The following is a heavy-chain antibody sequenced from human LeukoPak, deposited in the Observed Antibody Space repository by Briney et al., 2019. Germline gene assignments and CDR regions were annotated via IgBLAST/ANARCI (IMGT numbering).Heavy chain of an antibody. J-gene: IGHJ4*02. CDR1: GGIIRDSGYY. Sequence: SETLSLTCTVSGGIIRDSGYYWGWTRQPPGKGLEWIGSIYYSGSTYYNPSLKSRVTISVDTSKNQFSLKLSSVTAADTAVYYCAREDYDYVWGSYRYLYFDYWGQGTLVTVSS. V-gene: IGHV4-39*07. CDR3: AREDYDYVWGSYRYLYFDY. CDR2: IYYSGST. D-gene: IGHD3-16*02.